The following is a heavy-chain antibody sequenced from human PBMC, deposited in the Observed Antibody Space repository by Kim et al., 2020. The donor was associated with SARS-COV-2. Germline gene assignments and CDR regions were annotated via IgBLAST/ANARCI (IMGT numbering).Heavy chain of an antibody. CDR2: ISSSGSTI. CDR1: GFTFSDYY. Sequence: GGSLRLSCAASGFTFSDYYMSWIRQAPGKGLEWVSYISSSGSTIYYADSVKGRFTISRDNAKNSLYLQMNSLRAEDTAVYYCARIPTYYYDSSGDNYRPYYYYGMDVWGQGTTVTVSS. CDR3: ARIPTYYYDSSGDNYRPYYYYGMDV. J-gene: IGHJ6*02. V-gene: IGHV3-11*04. D-gene: IGHD3-22*01.